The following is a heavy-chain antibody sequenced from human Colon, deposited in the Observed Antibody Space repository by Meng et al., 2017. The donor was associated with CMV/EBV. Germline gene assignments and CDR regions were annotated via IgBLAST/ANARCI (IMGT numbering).Heavy chain of an antibody. CDR2: ISGSTGYT. CDR1: GYTFTSYG. J-gene: IGHJ4*02. V-gene: IGHV1-18*01. CDR3: ARGRPNWSGVLDY. Sequence: QVKLVQSGAEVKVPGASVLVSCRSSGYTFTSYGINWVRQAPGQGLECMGWISGSTGYTNRAQKFQGRVTMTTDTSTSTAYLALTSLTSNDTAVYYCARGRPNWSGVLDYWGQGTLVTVSS. D-gene: IGHD1-1*01.